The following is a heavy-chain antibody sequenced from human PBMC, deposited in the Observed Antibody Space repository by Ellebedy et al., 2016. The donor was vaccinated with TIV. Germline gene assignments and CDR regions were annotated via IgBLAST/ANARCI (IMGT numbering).Heavy chain of an antibody. J-gene: IGHJ4*02. D-gene: IGHD6-19*01. Sequence: GESLKISCAASGFTFRSYWMSWVRQAPGKGLEWVANINQDGSEKYYVDSVKGRFTISRDNAKNSLYLQVNSLRAEDTAVYYCAKIQWLVRRYYFDYWGQGTLVTVSS. V-gene: IGHV3-7*01. CDR2: INQDGSEK. CDR1: GFTFRSYW. CDR3: AKIQWLVRRYYFDY.